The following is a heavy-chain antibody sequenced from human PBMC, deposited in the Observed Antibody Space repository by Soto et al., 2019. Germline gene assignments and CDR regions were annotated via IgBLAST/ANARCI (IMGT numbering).Heavy chain of an antibody. CDR1: GGSISSYY. V-gene: IGHV4-59*08. CDR3: AISLYGSGSYYPQ. J-gene: IGHJ4*02. D-gene: IGHD3-10*01. Sequence: SETLSLTCTVSGGSISSYYWSWIRQPPGKGLEWIGYIYYSGSTNYNPSLKSRVTISVDTSKNQFSLKLSSVTAADTAVYYCAISLYGSGSYYPQWGQGTLVTVSS. CDR2: IYYSGST.